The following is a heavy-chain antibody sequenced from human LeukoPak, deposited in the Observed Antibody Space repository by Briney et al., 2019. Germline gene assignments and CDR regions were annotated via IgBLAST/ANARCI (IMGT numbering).Heavy chain of an antibody. V-gene: IGHV1-46*01. J-gene: IGHJ4*02. D-gene: IGHD1-26*01. CDR2: INPSGGST. CDR1: GYTFTSYY. CDR3: ARDLGATLD. Sequence: GASVKVSCKASGYTFTSYYMHWVRQAPGQGLEWMGIINPSGGSTSYAQKFQGRVTMTRDTSTSTVYMELSSLRPGGTAVYYCARDLGATLDWGQGTLVTVSS.